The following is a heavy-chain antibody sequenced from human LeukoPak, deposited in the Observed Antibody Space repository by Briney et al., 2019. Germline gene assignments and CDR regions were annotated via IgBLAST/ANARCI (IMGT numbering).Heavy chain of an antibody. CDR3: ARVLLGDADMVPDY. D-gene: IGHD5-18*01. J-gene: IGHJ4*02. Sequence: GGSLRLSCAASGFTFSSYEMNWVRQAPGKGLEWVSYISSSGSSIYYADSVKGRFTISRDNAKNSLYLQMNSLRAEDTAVYYCARVLLGDADMVPDYWGQGTLVTVSS. CDR1: GFTFSSYE. V-gene: IGHV3-48*03. CDR2: ISSSGSSI.